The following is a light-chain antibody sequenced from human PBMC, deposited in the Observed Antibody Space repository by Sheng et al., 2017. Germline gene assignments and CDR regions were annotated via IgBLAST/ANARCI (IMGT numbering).Light chain of an antibody. J-gene: IGKJ1*01. CDR2: KAS. Sequence: DIQMTQSPSTLSASVGDRVTITCRASQSIYNWLAWYQQKPGKPPKLLIYKASNLESGVPSRFSGSVSGTEFTLTISSLQPDDFATYYCQHYNGYPWTFGQGTKVEIK. V-gene: IGKV1-5*03. CDR1: QSIYNW. CDR3: QHYNGYPWT.